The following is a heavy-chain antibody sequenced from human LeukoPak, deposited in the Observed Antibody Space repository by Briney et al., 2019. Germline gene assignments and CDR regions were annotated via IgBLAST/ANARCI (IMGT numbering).Heavy chain of an antibody. D-gene: IGHD3-10*01. CDR3: ARGGLVRGSIDCLIAFDF. V-gene: IGHV6-1*01. CDR1: GDSVSRKSAG. J-gene: IGHJ3*01. CDR2: IYYRSTWYS. Sequence: SQTLSLTCAISGDSVSRKSAGWNWIRQSPSRGLEWLGRIYYRSTWYSDFLTSRITISPDTYKNQFSLHLDSVTPEDTAVYYCARGGLVRGSIDCLIAFDFWGQGTVVTVSS.